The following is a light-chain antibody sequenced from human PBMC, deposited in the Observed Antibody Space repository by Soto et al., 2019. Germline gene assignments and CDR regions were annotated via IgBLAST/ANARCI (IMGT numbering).Light chain of an antibody. J-gene: IGLJ1*01. CDR1: SRDVGGYNY. V-gene: IGLV2-11*01. CDR3: CSYAGSYKGYV. Sequence: QSALTQPRSVSESPGQSVTISCTGTSRDVGGYNYVSWYQQHPGKAPKFMMYDVSKRPSGVPDRFSGSKSGNTASLTISGLQADDEADYYCCSYAGSYKGYVFGTGTKLTV. CDR2: DVS.